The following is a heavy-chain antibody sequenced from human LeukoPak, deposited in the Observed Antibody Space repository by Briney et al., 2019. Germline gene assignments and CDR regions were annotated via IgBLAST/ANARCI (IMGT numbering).Heavy chain of an antibody. V-gene: IGHV4-59*12. CDR2: IYYSGST. Sequence: SETLSLTCTVSGGSISSYYWSWIRQPPGKGLEWIGYIYYSGSTNYNPSLKSRVTISVDTSKNQFSLKLSSVTAADTAVYYCARDLGYYYDSSGYYYGAFDIWGQGTMVTVSS. CDR3: ARDLGYYYDSSGYYYGAFDI. J-gene: IGHJ3*02. CDR1: GGSISSYY. D-gene: IGHD3-22*01.